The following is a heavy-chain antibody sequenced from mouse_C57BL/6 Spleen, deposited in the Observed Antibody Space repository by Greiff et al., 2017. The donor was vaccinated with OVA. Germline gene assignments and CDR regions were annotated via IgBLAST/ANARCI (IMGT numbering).Heavy chain of an antibody. CDR3: VREGLAYGSSTAWFAY. D-gene: IGHD1-1*01. J-gene: IGHJ3*01. CDR1: GFTFNTYA. CDR2: IRSKSSNYAT. V-gene: IGHV10-3*01. Sequence: EVKVEESGGGLVQPKGSLKLSCAASGFTFNTYAMHWVRQAPGKGLEWVARIRSKSSNYATYYADSVKDRFTISRDDSQSMLYLQMNNLKTEDTAMYYCVREGLAYGSSTAWFAYWGQGTLVTVSA.